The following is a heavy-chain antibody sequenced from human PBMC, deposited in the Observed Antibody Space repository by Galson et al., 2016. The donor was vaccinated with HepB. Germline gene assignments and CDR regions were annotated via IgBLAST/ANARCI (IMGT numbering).Heavy chain of an antibody. Sequence: SLRLSCAASGFVFSNFGLSWVRQAPGKGLEWVASISTRRTTYYSDSVQGRFTISRDNSNNTLYLQMNGMRAEDTAVYYCAKERLVRRIFDHWGQGTLLTVT. J-gene: IGHJ4*02. V-gene: IGHV3-23*01. CDR3: AKERLVRRIFDH. CDR1: GFVFSNFG. CDR2: ISTRRTT. D-gene: IGHD1-1*01.